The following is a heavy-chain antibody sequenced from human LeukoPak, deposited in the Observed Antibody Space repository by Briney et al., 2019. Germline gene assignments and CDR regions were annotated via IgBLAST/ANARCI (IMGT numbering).Heavy chain of an antibody. CDR3: AKDQGTYYDILTGYYDTYYFDY. V-gene: IGHV3-23*01. Sequence: GGSLRLSCAASGFTFSSYAMSWVRQAPGKGLEWVSAISGSGGSTYYADSVKGRFTISRDNSKNTLYLQMNSLRAEDTAVYYCAKDQGTYYDILTGYYDTYYFDYWGQGTLSPSPQ. CDR1: GFTFSSYA. J-gene: IGHJ4*02. CDR2: ISGSGGST. D-gene: IGHD3-9*01.